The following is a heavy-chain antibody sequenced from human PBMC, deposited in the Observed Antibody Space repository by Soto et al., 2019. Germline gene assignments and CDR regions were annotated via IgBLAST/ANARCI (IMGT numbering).Heavy chain of an antibody. J-gene: IGHJ3*02. CDR3: AKEFFDSSGFYPSLDALDI. CDR1: GFTLGAYG. V-gene: IGHV3-30*18. Sequence: VQLAESGRGVVQPGRSLTITCAASGFTLGAYGMHWVRQAPGKGLEWVAVISNEGGDKYYSDSVMGRFTISRDNSKNTLFLQMNSLRAEDTAVYFCAKEFFDSSGFYPSLDALDIWGQGTVVTVSS. CDR2: ISNEGGDK. D-gene: IGHD3-22*01.